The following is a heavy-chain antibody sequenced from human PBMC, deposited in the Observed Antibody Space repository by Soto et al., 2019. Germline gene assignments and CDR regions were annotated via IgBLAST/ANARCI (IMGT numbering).Heavy chain of an antibody. V-gene: IGHV1-2*04. CDR3: ARGDYDFWSGYRTQAMDV. CDR1: GYTFTGYY. J-gene: IGHJ6*02. D-gene: IGHD3-3*01. Sequence: ASVKVSCKASGYTFTGYYMHWVRQAPGQGLEWMGWINPNSGGTNYAQKFQGWVTMTRDTSISTAYMELSRLRSDDTAVYYCARGDYDFWSGYRTQAMDVWGQGTTVTVSS. CDR2: INPNSGGT.